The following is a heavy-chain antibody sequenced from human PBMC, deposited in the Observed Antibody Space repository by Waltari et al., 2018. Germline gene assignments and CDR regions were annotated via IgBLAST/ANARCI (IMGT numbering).Heavy chain of an antibody. V-gene: IGHV4-39*07. Sequence: QLQLQESGPGLVKPSETLSLTCTVAGVSIGSNRYYWGWIRQPPGKGLEWIGRIFYSGPPYYNPSLKRRVTMSIDTAKNQFSLRLNSVTAADTAIYYCARDWGLLWFGDPWGQGTLVTVSS. CDR3: ARDWGLLWFGDP. CDR2: IFYSGPP. D-gene: IGHD3-10*01. CDR1: GVSIGSNRYY. J-gene: IGHJ5*02.